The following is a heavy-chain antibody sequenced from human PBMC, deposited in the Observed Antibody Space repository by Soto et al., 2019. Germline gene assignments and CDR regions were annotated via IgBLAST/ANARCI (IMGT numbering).Heavy chain of an antibody. CDR1: GYTFTSYG. CDR3: ARDGYSGYDSAYYYYGMDV. Sequence: ASVKVSCKASGYTFTSYGISWVRQAPGQGLEWMGWISAYNGNTNYAQKLQGRVTMTTDTSTSTAYMELRSLRSDDTAVYYCARDGYSGYDSAYYYYGMDVWGQGTTVTVS. D-gene: IGHD5-12*01. CDR2: ISAYNGNT. J-gene: IGHJ6*02. V-gene: IGHV1-18*01.